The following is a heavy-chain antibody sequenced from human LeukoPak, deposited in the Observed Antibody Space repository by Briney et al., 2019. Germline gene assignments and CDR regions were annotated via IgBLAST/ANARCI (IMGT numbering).Heavy chain of an antibody. CDR2: IYPGDSDT. Sequence: GESLKISCKGSGYSFTTYWIGWVRQMPGKGLEWRGIIYPGDSDTRYSPSFQGQVTISADKSISTAYLQWSSLKASDTAMYYCARLEREYQLLWVDYWGQGTLVTVSS. J-gene: IGHJ4*02. CDR3: ARLEREYQLLWVDY. D-gene: IGHD2-2*01. CDR1: GYSFTTYW. V-gene: IGHV5-51*01.